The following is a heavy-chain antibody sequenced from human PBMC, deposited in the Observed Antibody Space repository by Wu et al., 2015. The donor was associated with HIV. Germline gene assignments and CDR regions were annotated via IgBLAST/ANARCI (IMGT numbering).Heavy chain of an antibody. CDR2: INPNTGGA. D-gene: IGHD1-1*01. V-gene: IGHV1-2*02. CDR3: ARGGDLEGGCIAAFLG. J-gene: IGHJ4*02. CDR1: GYTFIDYY. Sequence: QVQLLQSGAEVRNPGASIKVSCKASGYTFIDYYIHWIRQAPGQGFEWMGWINPNTGGANYAQKIQGRITMTRDTSINTVYMDLKRLTSDDTAIYYCARGGDLEGGCIAAFLGWGQGTRVTVSS.